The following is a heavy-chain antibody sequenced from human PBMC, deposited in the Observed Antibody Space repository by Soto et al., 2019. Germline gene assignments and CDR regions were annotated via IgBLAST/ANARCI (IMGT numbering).Heavy chain of an antibody. CDR2: ILPIFGTA. J-gene: IGHJ3*02. CDR3: ARVHEYGGNSDGFDI. V-gene: IGHV1-69*14. D-gene: IGHD4-17*01. CDR1: GGTFSTSS. Sequence: QVQLVQSGAEVKKPGSSMKVSCKASGGTFSTSSINWVRQAPGQRPEWMGNILPIFGTADYAQKFQDRVTISADKSTNITDMELSSQFFEDTDFYYCARVHEYGGNSDGFDIWGQGTVVTVSS.